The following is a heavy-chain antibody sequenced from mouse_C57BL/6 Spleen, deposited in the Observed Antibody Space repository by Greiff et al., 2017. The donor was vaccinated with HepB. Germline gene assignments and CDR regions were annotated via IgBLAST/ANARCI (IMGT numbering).Heavy chain of an antibody. D-gene: IGHD3-2*02. CDR2: IWRGGST. V-gene: IGHV2-5*01. Sequence: VKLQESGPGLVQPSQSLSITCTVSGFSLTSYGVHWVRQSPGKGLEWLGVIWRGGSTDYNAAFMSRLSITKDNSKSQVFFKMNSLQADDTAIYYCARDSSGYGAMDYWGQGTSVTVSS. CDR1: GFSLTSYG. CDR3: ARDSSGYGAMDY. J-gene: IGHJ4*01.